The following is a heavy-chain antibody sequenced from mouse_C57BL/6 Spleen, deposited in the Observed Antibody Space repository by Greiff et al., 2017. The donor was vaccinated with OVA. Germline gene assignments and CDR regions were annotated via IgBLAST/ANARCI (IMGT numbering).Heavy chain of an antibody. D-gene: IGHD2-5*01. V-gene: IGHV1-53*01. CDR2: INPSTGGT. CDR1: GYTFTSYW. J-gene: IGHJ2*01. CDR3: GYSNYLYFDY. Sequence: QVQLQQPGTELVKPGASVKLSCKASGYTFTSYWMHWVKQRPGKGLEWIGNINPSTGGTNYHEKFKSKATLTVDKSTSTAYMQLISLTSEDSAVYYCGYSNYLYFDYWGQGTTLTVSS.